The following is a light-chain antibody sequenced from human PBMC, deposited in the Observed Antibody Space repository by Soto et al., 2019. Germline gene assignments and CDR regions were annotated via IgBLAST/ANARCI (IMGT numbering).Light chain of an antibody. CDR3: QQYKSGLWT. J-gene: IGKJ1*01. Sequence: ERVMTQSRVTLFASPWGRPTLSCTAIRSVSSKLAWYQQQPGQAPRLLIYGASTRATGIPARCSGRGSGTDVTLIISSLQSEDSAVYYGQQYKSGLWTLGQGTQGDIK. CDR1: RSVSSK. CDR2: GAS. V-gene: IGKV3D-15*01.